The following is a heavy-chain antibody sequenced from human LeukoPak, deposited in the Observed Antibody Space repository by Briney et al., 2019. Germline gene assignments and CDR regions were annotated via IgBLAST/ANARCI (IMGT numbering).Heavy chain of an antibody. CDR2: INPNSGGT. J-gene: IGHJ4*02. CDR3: ARDRPNRNYDY. D-gene: IGHD1-7*01. Sequence: ASVKLSCKASGYTFTGYYMHWVRQAPGQGLEWMGRINPNSGGTNYAQKFQGRVTMTRDTSISTAYLDLHRLRSEDTAVYHCARDRPNRNYDYWGQGTLVSVSS. CDR1: GYTFTGYY. V-gene: IGHV1-2*06.